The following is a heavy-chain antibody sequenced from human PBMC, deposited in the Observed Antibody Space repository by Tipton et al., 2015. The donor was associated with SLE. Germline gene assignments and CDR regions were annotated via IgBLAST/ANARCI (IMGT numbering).Heavy chain of an antibody. Sequence: SLRLSCAASGFTFSSYEMNWVRQAPGKGLEWVSYISSSGSTIYYADSVKGRFTISRDNAKNSLYLQMNSLRAEDTAVYYCARGYSGYDYVDYWGQGTLVTVSS. CDR1: GFTFSSYE. J-gene: IGHJ4*02. CDR3: ARGYSGYDYVDY. D-gene: IGHD5-12*01. CDR2: ISSSGSTI. V-gene: IGHV3-48*03.